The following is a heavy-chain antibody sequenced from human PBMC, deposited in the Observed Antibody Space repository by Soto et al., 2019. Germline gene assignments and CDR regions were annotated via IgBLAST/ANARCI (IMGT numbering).Heavy chain of an antibody. CDR2: ISSNSNYI. V-gene: IGHV3-21*01. Sequence: GGSLRLSCAASGFTFSGYAMSWVRQAPGKGLEWVSSISSNSNYIYNADSVKGRFTISRDNASNSLFLQMHSLRAEDTAVYHCASYRRDYIRFDAFDIWGQETMVTVSS. CDR3: ASYRRDYIRFDAFDI. D-gene: IGHD4-17*01. CDR1: GFTFSGYA. J-gene: IGHJ3*02.